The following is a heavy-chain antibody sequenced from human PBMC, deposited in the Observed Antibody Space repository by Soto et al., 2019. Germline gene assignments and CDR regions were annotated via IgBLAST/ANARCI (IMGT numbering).Heavy chain of an antibody. CDR3: ARGAINYYYEDG. CDR1: GFTFSDYW. CDR2: IKRDGSTT. V-gene: IGHV3-74*01. J-gene: IGHJ6*03. Sequence: PGGSLRLSCAASGFTFSDYWMHWVRQAPGKGLEWVSRIKRDGSTTNYADSVKGRFTISRDNAKNTLYLEMNSLRVEDTADYYFARGAINYYYEDGWGKGITVTVSS.